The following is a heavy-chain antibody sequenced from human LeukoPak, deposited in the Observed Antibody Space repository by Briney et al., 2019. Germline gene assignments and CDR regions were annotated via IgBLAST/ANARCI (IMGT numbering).Heavy chain of an antibody. CDR2: IYYSGST. Sequence: SETLSLTCTVSGGSISSYYWSWIRQPPGKGLEWIGYIYYSGSTNYNPSLESRVTISVDTSKNQFSLKLSSVTAADTAVYYCARDRGRWPAYWYFDLWGRGTLVTVSS. D-gene: IGHD3-10*01. J-gene: IGHJ2*01. V-gene: IGHV4-59*01. CDR1: GGSISSYY. CDR3: ARDRGRWPAYWYFDL.